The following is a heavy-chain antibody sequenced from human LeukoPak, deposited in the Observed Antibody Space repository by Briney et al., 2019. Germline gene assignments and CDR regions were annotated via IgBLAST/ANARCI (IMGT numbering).Heavy chain of an antibody. CDR2: IYYSGST. CDR1: GGSISSHY. J-gene: IGHJ6*02. D-gene: IGHD6-19*01. Sequence: SETLSLTCTVSGGSISSHYWSWLRQPPGKGLEWLAYIYYSGSTNYHPSLKSRVNISVDTSKKQFSLKLSSVTAADTAVYYCASRVAVAGRESYGMDVWGQGTTVTVSS. V-gene: IGHV4-59*08. CDR3: ASRVAVAGRESYGMDV.